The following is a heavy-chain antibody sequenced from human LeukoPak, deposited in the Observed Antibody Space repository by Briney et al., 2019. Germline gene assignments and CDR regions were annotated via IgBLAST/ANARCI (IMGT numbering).Heavy chain of an antibody. Sequence: TSETLSLTCTVSGASVSSYYWSWIRQPPGKGLEWIGYIYYSGSTNYNPSLKSRVTISVDTSKNQFSLKLSSVTAADTAVYYCARDSRNYYDSSGYSNWFDPWGQGTLVTVSS. V-gene: IGHV4-59*02. CDR1: GASVSSYY. CDR3: ARDSRNYYDSSGYSNWFDP. D-gene: IGHD3-22*01. J-gene: IGHJ5*02. CDR2: IYYSGST.